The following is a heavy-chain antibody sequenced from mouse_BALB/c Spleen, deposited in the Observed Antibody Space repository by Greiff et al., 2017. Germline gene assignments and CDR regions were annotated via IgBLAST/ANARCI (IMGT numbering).Heavy chain of an antibody. V-gene: IGHV5-9-4*01. D-gene: IGHD2-4*01. CDR3: ARDLDYDGGGAMDY. CDR1: GFTFSSYA. CDR2: ISSGGSYT. J-gene: IGHJ4*01. Sequence: EVKLVESGGGLVKPGGSLTLSCAASGFTFSSYAMSWVRQSPEKRLEWVAEISSGGSYTYYPDTVTGRFTISRDNAKNTLYLEMSSLRSEDTAMYYCARDLDYDGGGAMDYWGQGTSVTVSS.